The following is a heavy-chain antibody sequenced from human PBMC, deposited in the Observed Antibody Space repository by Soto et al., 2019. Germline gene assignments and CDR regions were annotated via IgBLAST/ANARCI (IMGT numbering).Heavy chain of an antibody. CDR1: GFTFSSYW. D-gene: IGHD3-3*02. CDR2: IKQDGSEK. CDR3: ARAPIREDV. J-gene: IGHJ6*02. Sequence: GGSLRLSCAASGFTFSSYWMTWVRQAPGKGLEWVANIKQDGSEKYYVDSVKGRFTISRDNAKNSLYLQMNSLRVEETAVYYCARAPIREDVWGQGTTLTVSS. V-gene: IGHV3-7*05.